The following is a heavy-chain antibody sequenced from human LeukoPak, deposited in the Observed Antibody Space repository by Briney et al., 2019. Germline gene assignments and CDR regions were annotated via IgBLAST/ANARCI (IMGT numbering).Heavy chain of an antibody. Sequence: GGSLRLSCTASGFTFGDYAMSWVRQAPGKGLEWVGFIRSKAYGGTTEYAASVKGRFTISRDDSKSIAYLQMNSLKTEDTAVYYCTRDVGAYGDQFLGYYYYYMDVWGKGTTVTISS. CDR1: GFTFGDYA. V-gene: IGHV3-49*04. CDR2: IRSKAYGGTT. CDR3: TRDVGAYGDQFLGYYYYYMDV. J-gene: IGHJ6*03. D-gene: IGHD4-17*01.